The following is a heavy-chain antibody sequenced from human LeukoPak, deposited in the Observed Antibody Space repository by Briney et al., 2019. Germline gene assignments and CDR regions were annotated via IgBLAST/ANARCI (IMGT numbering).Heavy chain of an antibody. Sequence: SVKVSCKASGGTFSSYAISWVRQAPGQGLEWMGGIIPIFGTANYAQKFQGRVTITADESTSTAYMELSSLRSEDTAVYYCARSTAAHLYYYYMDVWGKGTTVTVSS. J-gene: IGHJ6*03. V-gene: IGHV1-69*13. CDR2: IIPIFGTA. CDR3: ARSTAAHLYYYYMDV. CDR1: GGTFSSYA. D-gene: IGHD6-13*01.